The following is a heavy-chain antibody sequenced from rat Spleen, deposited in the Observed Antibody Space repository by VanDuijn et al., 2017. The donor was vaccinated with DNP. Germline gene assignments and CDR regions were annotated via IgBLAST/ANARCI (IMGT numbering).Heavy chain of an antibody. CDR2: ISNTGDNT. Sequence: EVQLVESGGGPVQPGRSLKLSCVASGFIFSNYWMTWIRQAPGKGLEWVASISNTGDNTYYSDSVKGRFTISRDNAKSTLYLQMDSLRSEDTATYFCATSDSYGFAYWGQGTLVTVSS. D-gene: IGHD1-2*01. V-gene: IGHV5-31*01. CDR3: ATSDSYGFAY. CDR1: GFIFSNYW. J-gene: IGHJ3*01.